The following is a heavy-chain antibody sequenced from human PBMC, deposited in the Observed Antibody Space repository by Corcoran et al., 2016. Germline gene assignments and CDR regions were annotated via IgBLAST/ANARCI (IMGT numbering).Heavy chain of an antibody. CDR1: GFTFSSYS. D-gene: IGHD2-21*02. J-gene: IGHJ3*02. V-gene: IGHV3-21*01. CDR2: ISSSSSYI. Sequence: EVQLVESGGGLVKPGGSLRLSCAASGFTFSSYSMNWVRQAPGKGLEWVSSISSSSSYIYYADSVKGRFTISRDNAKNSLYLQMNSLRAEDTAVYYCGRDEADCGGDCYFPDAFDIWGQGTMVTVSS. CDR3: GRDEADCGGDCYFPDAFDI.